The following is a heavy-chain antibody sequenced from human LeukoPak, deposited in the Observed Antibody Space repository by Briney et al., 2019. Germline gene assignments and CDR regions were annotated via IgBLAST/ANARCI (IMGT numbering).Heavy chain of an antibody. J-gene: IGHJ3*02. CDR1: GGSISSSS. Sequence: ETLSLTCTVSGGSISSSSYYWGWIRQPPGKGLEWVSSISSSSNYIYYADSVKGRFTISRDNAKNSLYLQMNSLRAEDTDVYYCARDVGASAPDAFDIWGQGTMVTVSS. D-gene: IGHD1-26*01. CDR2: ISSSSNYI. CDR3: ARDVGASAPDAFDI. V-gene: IGHV3-21*01.